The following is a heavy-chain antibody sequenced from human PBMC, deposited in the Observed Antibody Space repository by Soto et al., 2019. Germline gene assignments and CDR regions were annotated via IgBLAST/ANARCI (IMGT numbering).Heavy chain of an antibody. D-gene: IGHD3-22*01. CDR3: ARQFHDSSGYYLGY. CDR2: IYPGDSDT. Sequence: PGESLKISCKGCGHIFINYWIGWVRQMPGKGLGWMGLIYPGDSDTVYSPSFQGQVTISADKSMNTAYLHWSSLKASDTAMYYCARQFHDSSGYYLGYWGQGTLVTVSS. V-gene: IGHV5-51*01. J-gene: IGHJ4*02. CDR1: GHIFINYW.